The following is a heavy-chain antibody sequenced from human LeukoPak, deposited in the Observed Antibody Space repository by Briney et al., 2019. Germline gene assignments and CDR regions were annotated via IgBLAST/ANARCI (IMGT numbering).Heavy chain of an antibody. J-gene: IGHJ3*02. V-gene: IGHV3-48*04. CDR2: ISSRSSTI. D-gene: IGHD3-16*02. Sequence: GGSLRLSCAASGFTFSSYAMNWVRQAPGKGLEWVSYISSRSSTIYYADSVKGRFTISRDNAKNSLSLQMNSLRAEDTAVYYCAIGGLYDYVWGSYRYKSAFDIWGQGTMVTVSS. CDR1: GFTFSSYA. CDR3: AIGGLYDYVWGSYRYKSAFDI.